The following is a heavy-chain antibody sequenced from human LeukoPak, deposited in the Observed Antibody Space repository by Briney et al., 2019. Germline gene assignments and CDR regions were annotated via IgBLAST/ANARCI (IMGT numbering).Heavy chain of an antibody. J-gene: IGHJ2*01. CDR1: GYTFTSYY. CDR2: INPSGGST. Sequence: TSVKVSCKASGYTFTSYYMHWVRQAPRQGLEWMGIINPSGGSTSYAQKFQGRVTMTRDTSKSTVYLELSSLRSEDTAVYYCARAFGGYWYFHLWGRGTLVTVSS. V-gene: IGHV1-46*01. D-gene: IGHD3-16*01. CDR3: ARAFGGYWYFHL.